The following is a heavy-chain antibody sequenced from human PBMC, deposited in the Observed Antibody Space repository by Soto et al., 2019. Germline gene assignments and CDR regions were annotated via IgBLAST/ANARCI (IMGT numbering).Heavy chain of an antibody. Sequence: GASVKVSCKASGYTFTSYYMHWVRQAPGQGLEWMGIINPSGGSTSYAQKFQGSVTMTRDTSTSTVYMELSSLRSEDTAVYYCATHRDSGYDHGDFDYWGQGTLVTVSS. CDR2: INPSGGST. CDR1: GYTFTSYY. V-gene: IGHV1-46*01. CDR3: ATHRDSGYDHGDFDY. D-gene: IGHD5-12*01. J-gene: IGHJ4*02.